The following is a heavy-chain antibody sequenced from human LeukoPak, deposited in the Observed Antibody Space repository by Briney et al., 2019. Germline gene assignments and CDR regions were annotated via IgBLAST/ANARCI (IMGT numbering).Heavy chain of an antibody. CDR1: GGSISSYY. V-gene: IGHV4-59*01. CDR3: ATDTAMGYRQDAFDI. J-gene: IGHJ3*02. Sequence: SETLALTCTVSGGSISSYYWSWIRQPPGKGLEWIGYIYYIGNTNYNPSLKSRVTISAYTSKNQFSLKLSSVTAADTAVYYCATDTAMGYRQDAFDIWGEGRMVTVSS. CDR2: IYYIGNT. D-gene: IGHD5-18*01.